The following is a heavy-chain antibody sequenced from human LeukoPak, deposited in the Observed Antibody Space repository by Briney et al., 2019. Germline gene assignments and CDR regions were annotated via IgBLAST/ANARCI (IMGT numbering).Heavy chain of an antibody. CDR2: IYSSGNT. CDR1: GFTFSAYH. V-gene: IGHV4-39*01. J-gene: IGHJ5*02. CDR3: ARHSGLRSPFDP. D-gene: IGHD3-3*01. Sequence: GSLRLSCAASGFTFSAYHINWVRQAPGKGLEWIGSIYSSGNTYYNPSLESRVTISVDTSKNQLSLKLTSATAADTSVYYCARHSGLRSPFDPWGQGTLVTVSS.